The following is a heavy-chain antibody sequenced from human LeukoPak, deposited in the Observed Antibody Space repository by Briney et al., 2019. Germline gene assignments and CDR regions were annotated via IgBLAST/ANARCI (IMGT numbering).Heavy chain of an antibody. CDR3: AGEGYCTVASCSV. V-gene: IGHV3-53*01. Sequence: PGGSLALSCTGSASCVYMHNYMNWVRQAPGKGLEWVSLIYTDGSAYYADSVKGRFTLSRDISRNTLYLQMNNLRAEDTATYYCAGEGYCTVASCSVWGKGTTVTVSS. D-gene: IGHD2-8*02. J-gene: IGHJ6*04. CDR2: IYTDGSA. CDR1: ASCVYMHNY.